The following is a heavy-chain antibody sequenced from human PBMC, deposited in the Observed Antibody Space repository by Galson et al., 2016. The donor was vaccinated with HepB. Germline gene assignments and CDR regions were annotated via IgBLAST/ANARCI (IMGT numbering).Heavy chain of an antibody. Sequence: SLRLSCAASGFTFSSYGMHWVRQASGKGLEWVAVMWADGVKKYCADSVKGRFTISRDNAKNSLYVQMNSLSAEDTAVYYCARFSGRYNGDFDYWGQGTLVTVSS. CDR1: GFTFSSYG. V-gene: IGHV3-33*03. CDR2: MWADGVKK. CDR3: ARFSGRYNGDFDY. J-gene: IGHJ4*02. D-gene: IGHD1-26*01.